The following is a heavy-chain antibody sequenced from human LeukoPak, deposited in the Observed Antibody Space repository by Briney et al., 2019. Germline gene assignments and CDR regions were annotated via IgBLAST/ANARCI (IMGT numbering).Heavy chain of an antibody. CDR1: GGSISSYY. D-gene: IGHD3-22*01. V-gene: IGHV4-59*08. CDR3: ARGMYYYDGSGDY. CDR2: IYYSGST. J-gene: IGHJ4*02. Sequence: SSETLSLTCTVSGGSISSYYWSWIRQPPGKGLEWIGYIYYSGSTNYNSSLKSRVTISINTSKNQFSLNLTSVTAADTAVYYCARGMYYYDGSGDYWGQGTLVTVSS.